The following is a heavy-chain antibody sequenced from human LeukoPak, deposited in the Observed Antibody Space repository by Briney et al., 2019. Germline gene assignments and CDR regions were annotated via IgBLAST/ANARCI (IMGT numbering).Heavy chain of an antibody. V-gene: IGHV4-34*01. CDR1: GGSFSGYY. J-gene: IGHJ6*03. D-gene: IGHD1-26*01. CDR2: INHSGST. Sequence: SETLSLTCAVYGGSFSGYYWSWIRQPPGKGLEWIGEINHSGSTNYNPSLKSRVTISVDTSKNQFSLKLSSVTAADTAVYYCAREGSYYYYYYYYMDVWGKGTTVTVSS. CDR3: AREGSYYYYYYYYMDV.